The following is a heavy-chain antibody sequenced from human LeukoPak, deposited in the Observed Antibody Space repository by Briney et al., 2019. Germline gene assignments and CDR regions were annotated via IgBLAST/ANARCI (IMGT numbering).Heavy chain of an antibody. V-gene: IGHV3-21*01. CDR2: ISSSSTHI. CDR1: GFTFIRYN. D-gene: IGHD1-26*01. J-gene: IGHJ2*01. Sequence: PGGSLRLSCAASGFTFIRYNMNWVRQAPGKGLEWVSFISSSSTHIYYADSVRGRFTISRDNAKNSLYLQMNSLRDEDMAVYYCARDGWSGSYFWYLDLWGRGTLVTVSS. CDR3: ARDGWSGSYFWYLDL.